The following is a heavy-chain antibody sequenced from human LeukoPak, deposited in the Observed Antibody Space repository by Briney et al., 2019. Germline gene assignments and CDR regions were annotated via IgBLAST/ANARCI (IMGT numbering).Heavy chain of an antibody. CDR3: ARERTGEQLVVDP. J-gene: IGHJ5*02. V-gene: IGHV4-31*03. CDR2: IYYSGST. Sequence: SETLSLTCTVSGGSINNNNYYWSWIRQHPGKGLEWIGYIYYSGSTYYNPSLKSRVTISVDTSKNQFSLKLSSVTAADTAVYYCARERTGEQLVVDPWGQGTLVTVSS. CDR1: GGSINNNNYY. D-gene: IGHD6-13*01.